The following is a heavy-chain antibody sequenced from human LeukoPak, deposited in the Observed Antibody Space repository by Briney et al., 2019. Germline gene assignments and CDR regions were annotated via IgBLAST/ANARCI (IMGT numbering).Heavy chain of an antibody. V-gene: IGHV1-69*13. CDR3: ARSQGYCSGGSCYGLGY. CDR2: IIPIFGTA. J-gene: IGHJ4*02. D-gene: IGHD2-15*01. CDR1: GGTFSSYA. Sequence: SVKVSCKASGGTFSSYAISWVRQAPGQGLEWMGGIIPIFGTANYAQKFQGRVTITADESTSTAYMELSSLRSEDTAVYYCARSQGYCSGGSCYGLGYWGQGTLVTVSS.